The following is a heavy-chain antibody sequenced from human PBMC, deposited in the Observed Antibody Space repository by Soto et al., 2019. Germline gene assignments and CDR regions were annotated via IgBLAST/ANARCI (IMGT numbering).Heavy chain of an antibody. D-gene: IGHD3-9*01. Sequence: SETLSLTCTVSGGSISSYYWSWIRQPPGKGLEWIGYIYYSGSTNYNPSLKSRVTISVDTSKNQFSLKLSSVTAADTAVYYCARDEKGYPDILTGYYESYYYYMDVWGKGTTVTVSS. CDR2: IYYSGST. CDR3: ARDEKGYPDILTGYYESYYYYMDV. V-gene: IGHV4-59*01. CDR1: GGSISSYY. J-gene: IGHJ6*03.